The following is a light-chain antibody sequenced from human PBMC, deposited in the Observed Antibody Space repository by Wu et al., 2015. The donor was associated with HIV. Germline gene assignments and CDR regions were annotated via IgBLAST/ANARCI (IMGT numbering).Light chain of an antibody. CDR3: QQRSNWLLT. Sequence: EIVLTQSPGTLSLSPGERATLSCRASQSVGTNLAWYQQKSGQTPRLLIYDASSRATGIPDRFSGSGSGTDFTLTISSLEPEDFAVYFCQQRSNWLLTFGGGTRVEIK. J-gene: IGKJ4*01. CDR2: DAS. CDR1: QSVGTN. V-gene: IGKV3-11*01.